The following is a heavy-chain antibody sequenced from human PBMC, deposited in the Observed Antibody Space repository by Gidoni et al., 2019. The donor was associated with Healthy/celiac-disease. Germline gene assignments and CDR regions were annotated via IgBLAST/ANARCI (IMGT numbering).Heavy chain of an antibody. CDR3: ARDLWQQLAQGDY. CDR1: GGTFSSYA. J-gene: IGHJ4*02. Sequence: QVQLLQSGAEVKKPGSSVKVSCTASGGTFSSYAISWVRQAPGQGLEWMGGIIPILGTANYAQKFQGRVTITADESTSTAYMELSSLRSEDTAVYYCARDLWQQLAQGDYWGQGTLVTVSS. D-gene: IGHD6-13*01. V-gene: IGHV1-69*01. CDR2: IIPILGTA.